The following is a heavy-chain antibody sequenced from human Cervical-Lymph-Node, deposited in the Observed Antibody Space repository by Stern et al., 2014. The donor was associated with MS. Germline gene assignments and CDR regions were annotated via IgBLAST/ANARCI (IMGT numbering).Heavy chain of an antibody. CDR3: ARLPLRSKNMG. D-gene: IGHD4-11*01. Sequence: EVQLVESGGGLVQPGGSLRLSCAASGFTLRIYSINWVRQAPGKGLEWVSYISSGSRSISYADSVKGRFTISRDDANKSLYLQMNSLRGEDTAVYYCARLPLRSKNMGWGQGTLVTVSS. CDR1: GFTLRIYS. CDR2: ISSGSRSI. V-gene: IGHV3-48*01. J-gene: IGHJ4*02.